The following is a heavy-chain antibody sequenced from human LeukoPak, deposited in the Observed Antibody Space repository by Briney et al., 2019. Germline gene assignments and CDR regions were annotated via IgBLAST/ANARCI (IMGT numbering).Heavy chain of an antibody. D-gene: IGHD1-26*01. V-gene: IGHV3-73*01. J-gene: IGHJ5*02. CDR1: GFTFSGSA. CDR2: IDKKEKGYAT. Sequence: RGSLKLSCAASGFTFSGSAIHCVRQSSGKGLENVGQIDKKEKGYATSTVYAALVKGRFTISRDDSINTAYLRMKSLKTEDTALYYCTRDSGTCNWFDPWGQGTLVTVSS. CDR3: TRDSGTCNWFDP.